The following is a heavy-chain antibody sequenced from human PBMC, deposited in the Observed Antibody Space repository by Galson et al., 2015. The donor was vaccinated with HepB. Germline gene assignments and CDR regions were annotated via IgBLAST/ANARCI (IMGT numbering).Heavy chain of an antibody. CDR2: ISGSGGST. CDR1: GFTFSSYA. D-gene: IGHD3-10*01. Sequence: SLRLSCAASGFTFSSYAMSWVRQAPGKGLEWVSAISGSGGSTYYADSVKGRFTISRDNSKNTLYLQMNSLRAEDTAVYYCATSMVRGVMARMAFYWGQGTLVPVSS. CDR3: ATSMVRGVMARMAFY. J-gene: IGHJ4*02. V-gene: IGHV3-23*01.